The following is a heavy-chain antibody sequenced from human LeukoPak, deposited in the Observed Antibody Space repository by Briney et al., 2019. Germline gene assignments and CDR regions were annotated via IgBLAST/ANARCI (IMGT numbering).Heavy chain of an antibody. CDR2: INISGSS. D-gene: IGHD6-25*01. V-gene: IGHV4-4*07. CDR3: AREGGGPRWLDP. CDR1: GGSFSGYY. J-gene: IGHJ5*02. Sequence: SETLSLTCAVYGGSFSGYYWSWIRQPAGKGLEWIGRINISGSSNYNPSLRSRVTMSVDTSKNQLSLNLSSVTAADTAVYYCAREGGGPRWLDPWGQGTLVTVSS.